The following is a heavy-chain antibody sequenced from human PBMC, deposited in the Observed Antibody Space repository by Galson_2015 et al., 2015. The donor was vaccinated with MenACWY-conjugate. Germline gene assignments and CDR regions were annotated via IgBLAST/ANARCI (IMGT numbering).Heavy chain of an antibody. CDR2: IYYSGST. J-gene: IGHJ5*02. Sequence: ETLSLTCTVSGGSISSSSYYWGWIRQPPGKGLEWIGSIYYSGSTYYNPSLKSRVTISVDTSKNQFSLKLSSVTAADTAVYYCARARLSNWFDPWGQGTLVTVSS. V-gene: IGHV4-39*07. CDR1: GGSISSSSYY. CDR3: ARARLSNWFDP.